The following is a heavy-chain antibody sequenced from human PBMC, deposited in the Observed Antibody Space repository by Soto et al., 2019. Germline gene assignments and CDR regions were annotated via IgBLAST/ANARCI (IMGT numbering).Heavy chain of an antibody. J-gene: IGHJ5*02. CDR2: IYYSGST. CDR1: GGSISSYY. CDR3: ASVVVAATNWFDP. D-gene: IGHD2-15*01. V-gene: IGHV4-59*01. Sequence: PSETLSLTCTVSGGSISSYYWSWIRQPPGKGLEWIGYIYYSGSTNYNPSLKSRVTISVDTSKNQFSLKLSSVTAADTAVYYCASVVVAATNWFDPWGQGTLVTVSS.